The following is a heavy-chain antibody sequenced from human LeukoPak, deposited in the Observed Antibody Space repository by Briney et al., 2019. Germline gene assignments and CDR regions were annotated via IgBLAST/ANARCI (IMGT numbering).Heavy chain of an antibody. D-gene: IGHD3-22*01. CDR3: ARGRYYYDSSGYYPRHYFDY. CDR1: GGTFSSYA. V-gene: IGHV1-69*05. CDR2: IIPIFGTA. J-gene: IGHJ4*02. Sequence: SVKVSCKASGGTFSSYAISWVRQAPGQGLEWMGGIIPIFGTANYAQKFQGRVTITTDESTSTAYMELSSLRSEDTAVYYCARGRYYYDSSGYYPRHYFDYWGQGTLVTVSS.